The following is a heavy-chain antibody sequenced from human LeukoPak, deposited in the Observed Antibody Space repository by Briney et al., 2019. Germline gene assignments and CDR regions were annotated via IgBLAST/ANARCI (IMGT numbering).Heavy chain of an antibody. CDR2: IHRSGST. CDR1: GGSISSSAW. Sequence: SETLSLTCAVSGGSISSSAWWCWVRQPPGKGLEWIGEIHRSGSTYYNPSLESRLTMSLDKSKNQFSLNLYSVTAADTAVYFCVTGGSSWNEYWGQGTLVTVSS. J-gene: IGHJ4*02. CDR3: VTGGSSWNEY. D-gene: IGHD6-13*01. V-gene: IGHV4-4*02.